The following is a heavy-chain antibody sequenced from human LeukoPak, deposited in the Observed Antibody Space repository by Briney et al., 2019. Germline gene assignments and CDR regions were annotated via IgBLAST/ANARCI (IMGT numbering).Heavy chain of an antibody. V-gene: IGHV1-2*06. Sequence: ASVKVSSXASGYTFTGNYIHWVRQAPGQGLEWMGRINPNSGGTNYAQKFQGRVTLTRDTSISTAYMDLTRLGSDDTAVYYCARVVYDVLTGYYKLDYWGQGTLVTVSS. J-gene: IGHJ4*02. D-gene: IGHD3-9*01. CDR1: GYTFTGNY. CDR3: ARVVYDVLTGYYKLDY. CDR2: INPNSGGT.